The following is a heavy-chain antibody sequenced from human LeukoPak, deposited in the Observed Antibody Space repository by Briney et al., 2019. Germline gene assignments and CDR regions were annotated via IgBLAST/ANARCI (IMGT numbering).Heavy chain of an antibody. CDR3: ARDMQLST. V-gene: IGHV3-23*01. Sequence: HAGGSLRLSCAASGFTFSGSAMSWVRQTPGEGLEWVSLISYSGANSYYTDSVRGRFTISRDNSKDTLFLQMNSLRAEDTAIYYCARDMQLSTWGLGTMVTVSS. D-gene: IGHD3-16*02. J-gene: IGHJ3*01. CDR2: ISYSGANS. CDR1: GFTFSGSA.